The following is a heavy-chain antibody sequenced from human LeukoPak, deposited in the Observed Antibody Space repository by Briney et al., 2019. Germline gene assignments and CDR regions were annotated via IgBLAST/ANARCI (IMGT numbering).Heavy chain of an antibody. J-gene: IGHJ6*02. CDR3: ARVSVRAPETRYYYGMDV. Sequence: ASVKVSCKASGYTFTGYYMHWVRQAPGQGLEWMGWINPNSGGTNYAQKFQGRVTMTRDTSIGTAYMELSRLRSDDTAVYYCARVSVRAPETRYYYGMDVWGQGTTVTVSS. CDR1: GYTFTGYY. V-gene: IGHV1-2*02. D-gene: IGHD3-10*01. CDR2: INPNSGGT.